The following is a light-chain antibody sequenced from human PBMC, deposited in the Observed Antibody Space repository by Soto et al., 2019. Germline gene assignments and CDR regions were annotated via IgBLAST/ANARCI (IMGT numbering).Light chain of an antibody. CDR3: SSYAGSNNFEV. J-gene: IGLJ2*01. Sequence: QSVLTQPPSASGSPGQSVTISCTGTSSDVGGYNYVSWYQQHPGKAPKLMIYEVSKRPSGVPGRFSGSKSGNTASLTVSGLQAEDEADYYCSSYAGSNNFEVFGGGTKLTVL. CDR2: EVS. CDR1: SSDVGGYNY. V-gene: IGLV2-8*01.